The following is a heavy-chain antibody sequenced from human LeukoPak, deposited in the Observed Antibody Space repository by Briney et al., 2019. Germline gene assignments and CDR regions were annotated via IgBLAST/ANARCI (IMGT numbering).Heavy chain of an antibody. CDR2: ISNSGSTT. CDR3: ARVTHYGDLGRYFDY. CDR1: GFTFSSYE. V-gene: IGHV3-48*03. J-gene: IGHJ4*02. Sequence: GGSLRFSCVASGFTFSSYEMKWVRQAPGKGLEWVSYISNSGSTTYYADSVKGRFTISRDNAKNSLYLQMNSLRAEDTAVYYCARVTHYGDLGRYFDYWGQGTLVTVSS. D-gene: IGHD4-17*01.